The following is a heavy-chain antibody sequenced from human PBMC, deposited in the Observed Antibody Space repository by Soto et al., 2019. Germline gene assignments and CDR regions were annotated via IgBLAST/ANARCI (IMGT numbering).Heavy chain of an antibody. CDR1: GFTFSSYA. J-gene: IGHJ4*02. V-gene: IGHV3-64*01. CDR3: ARAGTYFHY. Sequence: EVQLVESGGGLVQPGGSLRLSCAASGFTFSSYAMHWVRQAPGKGLEYVSAISSNGGSTYYANSVKGRFTISRDNSKNTLYLQMSSLRAEDVAVYYYARAGTYFHYWGQGSRVTVSS. CDR2: ISSNGGST. D-gene: IGHD3-10*01.